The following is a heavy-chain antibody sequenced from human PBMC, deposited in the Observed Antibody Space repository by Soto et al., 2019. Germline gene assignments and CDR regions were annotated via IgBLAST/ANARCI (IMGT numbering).Heavy chain of an antibody. J-gene: IGHJ5*02. CDR1: GYTFTSYY. Sequence: ASVKVSCKASGYTFTSYYMHWVRQAPGQGLEWMGWISAYNGNTNYAQKLQGRVTMTTDTSTSTAYMELRSLRSDDTAVYYCARVVSPRPEVRGVSNWFDPWGQGTLVTVSS. CDR3: ARVVSPRPEVRGVSNWFDP. D-gene: IGHD3-10*01. CDR2: ISAYNGNT. V-gene: IGHV1-18*04.